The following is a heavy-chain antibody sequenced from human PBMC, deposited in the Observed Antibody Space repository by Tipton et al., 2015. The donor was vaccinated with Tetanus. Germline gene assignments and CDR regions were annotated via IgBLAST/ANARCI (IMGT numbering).Heavy chain of an antibody. CDR2: ISSSGKTV. J-gene: IGHJ5*02. CDR3: ARGPRLLLYYVDA. CDR1: GFTFSDHY. D-gene: IGHD3-10*02. Sequence: SLRLSCVASGFTFSDHYMSWIRQAPGKGLEWVSYISSSGKTVHYADAVKGRFTISRDSGNNSLCLQMNNLRAEDTAVYYCARGPRLLLYYVDAWGQGTLVTVSS. V-gene: IGHV3-11*01.